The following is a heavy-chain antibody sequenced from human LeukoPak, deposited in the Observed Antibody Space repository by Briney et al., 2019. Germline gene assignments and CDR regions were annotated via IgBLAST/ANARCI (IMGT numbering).Heavy chain of an antibody. CDR2: TYYRSKWYN. Sequence: SQTLSLTCAISGDSVSSTRAAWNWIRQSPSRGLEWLGRTYYRSKWYNDYAASVKSRVTINPDTTKNQFSLQLNSVIPEDTAVYYCARDPAVTYGSGNYYYYMDVWGNGTRVTVSS. V-gene: IGHV6-1*01. CDR3: ARDPAVTYGSGNYYYYMDV. J-gene: IGHJ6*03. CDR1: GDSVSSTRAA. D-gene: IGHD3-10*01.